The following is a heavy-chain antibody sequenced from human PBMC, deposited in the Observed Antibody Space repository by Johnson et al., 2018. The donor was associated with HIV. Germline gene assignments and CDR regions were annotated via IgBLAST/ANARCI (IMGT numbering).Heavy chain of an antibody. CDR3: GGRCSSSSCSHGAFDI. Sequence: VQLVESGGDLIQPGGSLRLSCAASGFTVSSTYMSWVRQAPGKGLEWLSVLYSDGRTYYADSVKGRFTISRDGSKNKLFLQMNSLRAEATAVYYGGGRCSSSSCSHGAFDIWGQGTMVTVSS. D-gene: IGHD2-2*01. CDR2: LYSDGRT. CDR1: GFTVSSTY. V-gene: IGHV3-53*01. J-gene: IGHJ3*02.